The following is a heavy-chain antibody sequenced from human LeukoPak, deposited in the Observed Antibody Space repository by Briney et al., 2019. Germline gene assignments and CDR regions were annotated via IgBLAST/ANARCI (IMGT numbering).Heavy chain of an antibody. J-gene: IGHJ3*02. Sequence: TGESLKISCMGSGYSFTSYWIGWVRQMPGKGLEWMGIIYPGDYDTRYSPSFQGQVTISADKSLSTAYLQWSSLKASDTAMYYCARHSNNAFDIWGQGTMVTVSS. CDR2: IYPGDYDT. CDR3: ARHSNNAFDI. CDR1: GYSFTSYW. D-gene: IGHD6-13*01. V-gene: IGHV5-51*01.